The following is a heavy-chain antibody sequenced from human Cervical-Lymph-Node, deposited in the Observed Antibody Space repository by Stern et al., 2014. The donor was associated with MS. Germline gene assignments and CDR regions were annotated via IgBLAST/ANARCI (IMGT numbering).Heavy chain of an antibody. J-gene: IGHJ1*01. CDR2: FDPEDGDT. CDR3: ATDRGVK. Sequence: QVQLVQSGAEVKKPGASVTVSCNVSGYLLSGLYIHWLRQAPPHGLEWLGQFDPEDGDTVYAQTLQGLLTMTEDTTTGTAYMTLTALTSDDAAVYYCATDRGVKWGPGTLVAVSS. CDR1: GYLLSGLY. V-gene: IGHV1-24*01. D-gene: IGHD3-10*01.